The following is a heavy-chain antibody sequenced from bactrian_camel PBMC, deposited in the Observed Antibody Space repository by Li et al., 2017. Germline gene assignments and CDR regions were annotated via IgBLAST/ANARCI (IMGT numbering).Heavy chain of an antibody. CDR2: VDTNGRT. D-gene: IGHD4*01. Sequence: QLVESGGGSVQAGGSLRLSCQTSGYVFSSMCMGWFRQAPGKEREAVAAVDTNGRTKYAESVVGRFTISKDNAKNTLYLQMDSLKPEDTAMYYCATSSAYDGRLCVWPATQCYNYWGQGTQVTVS. CDR1: GYVFSSMC. CDR3: ATSSAYDGRLCVWPATQCYNY. J-gene: IGHJ4*01. V-gene: IGHV3S53*01.